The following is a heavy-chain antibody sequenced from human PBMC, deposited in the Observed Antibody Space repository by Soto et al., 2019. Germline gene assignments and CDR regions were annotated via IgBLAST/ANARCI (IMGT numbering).Heavy chain of an antibody. J-gene: IGHJ4*02. CDR3: ARASSDSITMPHY. D-gene: IGHD3-10*01. CDR1: GFTFDDYA. CDR2: IRWNSGSI. V-gene: IGHV3-9*01. Sequence: PGGSLRLSCAASGFTFDDYAMHWVRQAPGKGLEWVSGIRWNSGSIGYADSVKGRFTISRDNSKNTLYLQMNSLRAEDTAVYYCARASSDSITMPHYWGQGTLVTVSS.